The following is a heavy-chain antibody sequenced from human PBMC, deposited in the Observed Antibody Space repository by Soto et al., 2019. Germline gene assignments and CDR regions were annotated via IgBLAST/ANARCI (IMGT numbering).Heavy chain of an antibody. CDR2: ISAYNGNT. CDR1: GYTFTSYG. D-gene: IGHD4-17*01. J-gene: IGHJ6*03. V-gene: IGHV1-18*01. Sequence: ASVKVSCKASGYTFTSYGISWVRQAPGQGLEWMGWISAYNGNTNYAQKLQGRVTMTTDTSTSTAYMELRSLRSDDTAVYYCAREGDYGEDYYYYYMDVWGKGTTVTVSS. CDR3: AREGDYGEDYYYYYMDV.